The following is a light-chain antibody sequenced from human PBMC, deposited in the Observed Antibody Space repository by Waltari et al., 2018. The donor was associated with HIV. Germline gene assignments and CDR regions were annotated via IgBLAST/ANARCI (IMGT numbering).Light chain of an antibody. J-gene: IGLJ3*02. Sequence: QSVLTQPPSVSAAPGQKVTISCSGSSSNIGNNSVTWYQQQPGTAPKLLIDDNNNRPAGIPDLFSGAKSGTSATLGITGLQTGDEADYYCGTWDSSLSAGVFGGGTKLTVL. CDR3: GTWDSSLSAGV. CDR1: SSNIGNNS. V-gene: IGLV1-51*01. CDR2: DNN.